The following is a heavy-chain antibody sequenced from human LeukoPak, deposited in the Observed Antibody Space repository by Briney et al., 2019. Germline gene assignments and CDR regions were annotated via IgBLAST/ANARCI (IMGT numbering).Heavy chain of an antibody. D-gene: IGHD6-13*01. CDR3: ARRGIAAAGYDY. CDR2: IYYSEST. Sequence: SETLSLTCTVSGGSISSYYWSWIRQPPGKGLEWIGYIYYSESTNYNPSLKSRVTISVDTSKNQFSLKLSSVTAADTAVYYCARRGIAAAGYDYWGQGTLVTVSS. J-gene: IGHJ4*02. V-gene: IGHV4-59*08. CDR1: GGSISSYY.